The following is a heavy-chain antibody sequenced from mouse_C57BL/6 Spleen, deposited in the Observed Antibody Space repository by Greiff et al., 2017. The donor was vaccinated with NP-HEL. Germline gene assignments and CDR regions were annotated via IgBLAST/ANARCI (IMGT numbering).Heavy chain of an antibody. CDR2: ISSGGSYT. V-gene: IGHV5-6*01. J-gene: IGHJ4*01. CDR1: GFTFSSYG. CDR3: ARDYSYYAMDY. Sequence: EVQLQESGGDLVKPGGSLKLSCAASGFTFSSYGMSWVRQTPDKRLEWVATISSGGSYTYYPDSVKGRFTISRDNAKNTLYLQMSSLKSEDTAMYYCARDYSYYAMDYWGQGTSVTVSS. D-gene: IGHD1-1*02.